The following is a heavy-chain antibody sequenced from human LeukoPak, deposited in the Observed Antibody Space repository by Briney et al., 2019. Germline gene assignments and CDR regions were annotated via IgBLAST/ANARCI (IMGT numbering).Heavy chain of an antibody. D-gene: IGHD1-26*01. Sequence: PGGSLRLSCAASGFSFSTYWMHWVRQAPGKGLVWVSRINVDGTSTSNADTVKDRFTISRDNAKNTLYLQMNSLRAEDTAMYYCAREGSGSLDYWGQGTLVTVSS. V-gene: IGHV3-74*01. CDR2: INVDGTST. CDR3: AREGSGSLDY. CDR1: GFSFSTYW. J-gene: IGHJ4*02.